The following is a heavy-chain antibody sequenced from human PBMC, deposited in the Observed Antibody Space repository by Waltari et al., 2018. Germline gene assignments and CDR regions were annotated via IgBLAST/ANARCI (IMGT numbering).Heavy chain of an antibody. V-gene: IGHV7-4-1*02. J-gene: IGHJ4*02. Sequence: QVQLVQSGSELKKPGASVKVSCKTSGYTFTSYAMNWVRPAPGQGREWMGWINTNTGNPTHAQGFTGRFVFSLDTSVSTAYLQISSLRAEDTAVYYCARSSSDFWSGPFDYWGQGTLVIVSS. CDR3: ARSSSDFWSGPFDY. CDR1: GYTFTSYA. D-gene: IGHD3-3*01. CDR2: INTNTGNP.